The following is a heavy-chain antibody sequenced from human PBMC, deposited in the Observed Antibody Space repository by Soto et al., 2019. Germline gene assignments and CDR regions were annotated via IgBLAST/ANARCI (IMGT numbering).Heavy chain of an antibody. Sequence: QLQLQESGSGLVKPSQTLPLTCAVSGGSISSGGYSWSWIRQPPGKGLEWIGYIYHSGSTYYNPSLKSRVTISVDRSTNQFSLKLSSVTAADTAVYFCASISTSYYYGMDVWGQGPTVTVSS. CDR1: GGSISSGGYS. CDR3: ASISTSYYYGMDV. J-gene: IGHJ6*02. CDR2: IYHSGST. V-gene: IGHV4-30-2*01. D-gene: IGHD2-2*01.